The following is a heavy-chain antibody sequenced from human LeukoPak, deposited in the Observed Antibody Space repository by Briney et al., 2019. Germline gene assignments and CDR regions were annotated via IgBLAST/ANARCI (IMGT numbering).Heavy chain of an antibody. CDR2: ISDTGNT. J-gene: IGHJ4*02. D-gene: IGHD2-15*01. CDR3: AKAPVTTCRGAFCYPFDY. V-gene: IGHV3-23*01. Sequence: GGSLRLSCAASGFTLSSYATSWVRQAPGKGLERVSAISDTGNTYHADSVKGRFTISRDSSKNTLFLQMNRLRPEDAAVYYCAKAPVTTCRGAFCYPFDYWGLGTLVTVSS. CDR1: GFTLSSYA.